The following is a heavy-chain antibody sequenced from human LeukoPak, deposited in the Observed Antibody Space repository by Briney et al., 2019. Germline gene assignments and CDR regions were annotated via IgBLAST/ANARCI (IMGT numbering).Heavy chain of an antibody. D-gene: IGHD1-26*01. Sequence: GGSLRLSCAASGFTFSSYWMHWVRQAPGKGLVWVSRINSDGSSTSYADSVKGRFTISRDNAKNTLYLLMNSLRAEDTAVYYCARGQQSGSYLYYGLDVWGQGTTVTVSS. CDR1: GFTFSSYW. V-gene: IGHV3-74*01. CDR3: ARGQQSGSYLYYGLDV. CDR2: INSDGSST. J-gene: IGHJ6*02.